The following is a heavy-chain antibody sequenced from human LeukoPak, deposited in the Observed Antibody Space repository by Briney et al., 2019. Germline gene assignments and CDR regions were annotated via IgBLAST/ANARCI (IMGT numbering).Heavy chain of an antibody. D-gene: IGHD3-10*01. J-gene: IGHJ6*02. CDR2: IIPILGIA. CDR3: ARDYVRDTVVRGVSYGMDV. Sequence: SVKVSCKASGGTFSSYAISWVRQAPGQGLEWMGRIIPILGIANYAQKFQGRVTITADKSTSTAYMELSSLRSEDTAVYYCARDYVRDTVVRGVSYGMDVWGQGTTVTVSS. CDR1: GGTFSSYA. V-gene: IGHV1-69*04.